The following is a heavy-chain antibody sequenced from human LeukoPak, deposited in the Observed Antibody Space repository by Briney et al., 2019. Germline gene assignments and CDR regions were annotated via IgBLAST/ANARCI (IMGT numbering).Heavy chain of an antibody. CDR2: IKSKTDGGTT. D-gene: IGHD3-22*01. CDR3: TTSYDSSFSYYYYYMDV. Sequence: GGSLRLSCAASGFTFSNAWMSWVRQAPGKGLEWVGRIKSKTDGGTTDYAAPVKGRFTISRDDSKNTLYLQMNSLKTEDTAVYYCTTSYDSSFSYYYYYMDVWGKGTTVTVSS. V-gene: IGHV3-15*01. CDR1: GFTFSNAW. J-gene: IGHJ6*03.